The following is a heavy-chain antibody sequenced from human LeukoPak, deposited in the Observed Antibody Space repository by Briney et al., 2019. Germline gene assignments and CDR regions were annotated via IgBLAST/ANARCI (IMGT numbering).Heavy chain of an antibody. CDR1: GGTFSSYA. CDR2: IIPIFGTA. J-gene: IGHJ6*03. CDR3: ARGRLHKQFKMDTLNYYMDV. Sequence: AASVKVSCKASGGTFSSYAISWVRQAPGQGLEWMGGIIPIFGTANYAQKFQGRVTITTDESTSTAYMELSSLRSEDTAVYYCARGRLHKQFKMDTLNYYMDVWGKGTTVTVSS. V-gene: IGHV1-69*05. D-gene: IGHD5-24*01.